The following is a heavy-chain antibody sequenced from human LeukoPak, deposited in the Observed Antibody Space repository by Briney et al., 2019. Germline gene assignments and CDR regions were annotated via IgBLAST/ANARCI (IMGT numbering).Heavy chain of an antibody. D-gene: IGHD4-17*01. J-gene: IGHJ4*02. V-gene: IGHV5-51*01. CDR2: IYSGDSHT. CDR1: GYSFTYW. Sequence: LGESLKISCEGSGYSFTYWIGWVRQMPGKGLEWMGIIYSGDSHTKYSPSFQGRVTISADKSISTAYLQWSSLEASDTAMYYCASARHGDYVWDYWGQGTLVTVSS. CDR3: ASARHGDYVWDY.